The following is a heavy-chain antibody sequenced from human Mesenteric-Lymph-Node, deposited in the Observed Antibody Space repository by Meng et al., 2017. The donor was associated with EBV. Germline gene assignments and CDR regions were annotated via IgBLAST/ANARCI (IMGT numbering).Heavy chain of an antibody. CDR3: ARGSHYTWDV. CDR2: IFHAGNT. V-gene: IGHV4-4*02. J-gene: IGHJ4*02. D-gene: IGHD3-16*01. CDR1: GDSIISTDTL. Sequence: QVQLQESGPGLVKPSGALSLTCGVSGDSIISTDTLWSWVRQPPGKGLEWIGEIFHAGNTNYNPSLKSQVTMSVDTSKNQFSLNLSSVTAADSAVYYCARGSHYTWDVWGQGTLVTVSS.